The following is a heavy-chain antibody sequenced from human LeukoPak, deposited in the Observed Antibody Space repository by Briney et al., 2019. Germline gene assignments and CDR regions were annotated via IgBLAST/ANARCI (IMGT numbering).Heavy chain of an antibody. D-gene: IGHD6-13*01. V-gene: IGHV1-18*01. CDR1: GYTFPSYG. CDR2: ISAYNGNT. Sequence: ASVKVSCKASGYTFPSYGISWVRPAPGQGLEWMGWISAYNGNTNYAQKLQGRVTMTTDTSTSTAYMELRSLRSDDTAVYYCARDSRQAAAGTVYYWGQGTLVTVSS. CDR3: ARDSRQAAAGTVYY. J-gene: IGHJ4*02.